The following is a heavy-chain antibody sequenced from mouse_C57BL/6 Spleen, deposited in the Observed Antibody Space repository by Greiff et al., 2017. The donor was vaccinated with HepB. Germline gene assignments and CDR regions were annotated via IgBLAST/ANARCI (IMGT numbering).Heavy chain of an antibody. V-gene: IGHV1-76*01. CDR3: AREGDYYGSSSSLYYAMDY. CDR2: IYPGSGNT. J-gene: IGHJ4*01. CDR1: GYTFTDYY. Sequence: VQLQQSGAELVRPGASVKLSCKASGYTFTDYYINWVKQRPGQGLEWIARIYPGSGNTYYNEKFKGKATLTAEKSSSTAYMQLSSLTSEDSAVYFCAREGDYYGSSSSLYYAMDYWGQGTSVTVSS. D-gene: IGHD1-1*01.